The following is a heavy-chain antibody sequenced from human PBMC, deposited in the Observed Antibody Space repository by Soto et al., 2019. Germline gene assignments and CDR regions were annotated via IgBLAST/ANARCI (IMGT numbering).Heavy chain of an antibody. CDR1: GFTFSSYA. Sequence: EVQLLESGGGLVQPGGSLRLSCAASGFTFSSYAMSWVRQAPGKGLEWVSGISGSGGSTYYADSVKGRFTSSRDNSKNPLYLQMNSLRAEDTAVYYCAKDWRYSYGVFDYWGQGTLVTVSS. J-gene: IGHJ4*02. CDR2: ISGSGGST. V-gene: IGHV3-23*01. CDR3: AKDWRYSYGVFDY. D-gene: IGHD5-18*01.